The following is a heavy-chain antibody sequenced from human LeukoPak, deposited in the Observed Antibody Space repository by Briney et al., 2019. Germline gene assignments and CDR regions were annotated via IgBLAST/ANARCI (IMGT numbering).Heavy chain of an antibody. CDR1: GGTFSSYA. V-gene: IGHV1-69*05. Sequence: SVKVSCKASGGTFSSYAISWVRQAPGQGLEWMGGIIPIFGTANYAQKFQGRVTMTRDTSTSTVYMELSSLRSEDTAVYYCARDFRNVLLWFGELLYLDYWGQGTLVTVSS. CDR2: IIPIFGTA. J-gene: IGHJ4*02. D-gene: IGHD3-10*01. CDR3: ARDFRNVLLWFGELLYLDY.